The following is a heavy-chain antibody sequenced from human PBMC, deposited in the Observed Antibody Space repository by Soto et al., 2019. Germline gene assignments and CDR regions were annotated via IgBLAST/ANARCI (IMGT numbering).Heavy chain of an antibody. V-gene: IGHV4-39*01. D-gene: IGHD3-22*01. CDR1: GGSISSSSYY. J-gene: IGHJ4*02. CDR2: IYYSGST. CDR3: ARPGYYDSSGYFDY. Sequence: SETLSLTCTVSGGSISSSSYYWGWIRQPPGKGLEWIGSIYYSGSTYYNPSLKSRVTISVDTSKNQFSLKLSSVTAADTAVYYCARPGYYDSSGYFDYWGQGTLVTVSS.